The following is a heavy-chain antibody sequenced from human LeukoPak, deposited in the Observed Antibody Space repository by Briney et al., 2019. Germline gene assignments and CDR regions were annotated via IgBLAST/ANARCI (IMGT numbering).Heavy chain of an antibody. CDR3: AGLNSSSWYGDYYHYMDV. D-gene: IGHD6-13*01. CDR2: INHSGST. Sequence: SETLSLTCAVYGGSFSGYYWSWIRQPPGKGLEWIGEINHSGSTNYNPSLKSRVTISVDTSKNQFSLKLSSVTAADTAVYYCAGLNSSSWYGDYYHYMDVWGKGTTVTVSS. CDR1: GGSFSGYY. V-gene: IGHV4-34*01. J-gene: IGHJ6*03.